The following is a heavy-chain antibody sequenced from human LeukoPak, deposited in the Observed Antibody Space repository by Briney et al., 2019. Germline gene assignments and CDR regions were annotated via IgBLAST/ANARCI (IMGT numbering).Heavy chain of an antibody. Sequence: ASVKVSCKASGYTFTNHYMHWVRQAPGQGLEWMGVINPSGGSTRFAQKFQGRVTMTRDTSTRTVYMELSSLRSEDTAVYYCARDGDGTNSGVDYWGQGTPVTVSS. D-gene: IGHD4-23*01. V-gene: IGHV1-46*01. CDR2: INPSGGST. J-gene: IGHJ4*02. CDR3: ARDGDGTNSGVDY. CDR1: GYTFTNHY.